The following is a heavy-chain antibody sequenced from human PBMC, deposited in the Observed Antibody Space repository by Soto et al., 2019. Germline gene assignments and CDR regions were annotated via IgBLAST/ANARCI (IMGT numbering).Heavy chain of an antibody. V-gene: IGHV3-48*02. J-gene: IGHJ5*02. Sequence: EVQMVESGGGLVQPGGSLRLSCKASGFTFSSYSMNWVRQAPGKGLEWVSYISSTSSTIYYADSVKGRFTISRDNAKNSLYLQMNSLRDEDTAMYYCARVGVLRFLEPVYNWFDPWGQGTLVTVSS. CDR2: ISSTSSTI. CDR3: ARVGVLRFLEPVYNWFDP. CDR1: GFTFSSYS. D-gene: IGHD3-3*01.